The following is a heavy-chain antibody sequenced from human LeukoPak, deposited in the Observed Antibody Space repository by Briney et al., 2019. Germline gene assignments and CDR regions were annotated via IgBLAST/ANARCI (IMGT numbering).Heavy chain of an antibody. Sequence: PSETLSLTCTVSGGSISSYYWSWIRQPAGKGLEWIGRIYTSGSTNYNPSLKSRVIISVDTSKNQFSLKLSSVTAADTAVYYCARESSLLRSTDYWGQGTLVTVSS. CDR1: GGSISSYY. CDR2: IYTSGST. D-gene: IGHD3-3*01. CDR3: ARESSLLRSTDY. V-gene: IGHV4-4*07. J-gene: IGHJ4*02.